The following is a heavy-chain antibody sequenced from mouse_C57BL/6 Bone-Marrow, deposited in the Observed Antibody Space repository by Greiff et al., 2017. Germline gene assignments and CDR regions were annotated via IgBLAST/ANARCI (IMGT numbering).Heavy chain of an antibody. CDR2: IYPGDGDT. Sequence: QVHVKQSGAELVKPGASVKISCKASGYAFSSYWMNWVKQRPGKGLEWIGQIYPGDGDTNYNGKFKGKATLTADKSSSTAYMQLSSLTSEDSAVYFCARRRYSNSLDYWGQGTTLTVSS. J-gene: IGHJ2*01. CDR1: GYAFSSYW. V-gene: IGHV1-80*01. D-gene: IGHD2-5*01. CDR3: ARRRYSNSLDY.